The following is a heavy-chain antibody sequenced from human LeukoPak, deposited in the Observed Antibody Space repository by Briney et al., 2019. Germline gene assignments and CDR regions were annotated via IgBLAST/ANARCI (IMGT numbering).Heavy chain of an antibody. V-gene: IGHV3-23*01. CDR1: GFTFSSYA. D-gene: IGHD3-22*01. Sequence: GGSLRLSCAASGFTFSSYAMSWVRQAPGKGLEWVSAISGSGGSTYYADSVKGRFTISRDNSKNTLYLQMNSLRAEDTAVYYCAKDLLRITMIVVVMQYDYWGQGTLVTVSS. CDR3: AKDLLRITMIVVVMQYDY. CDR2: ISGSGGST. J-gene: IGHJ4*02.